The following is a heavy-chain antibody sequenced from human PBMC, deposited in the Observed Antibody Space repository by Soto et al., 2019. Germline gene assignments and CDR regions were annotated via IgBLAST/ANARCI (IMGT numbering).Heavy chain of an antibody. CDR2: IYYTGNT. Sequence: QVQLQESGPGLVKPSQTLSLTCTVSGGSISSGGTGSYWTWIRQLPGKGLEWICYIYYTGNTYYTPSLKSGPTISIDTSENQFSLKLTSVTAADTAVYFCASGHDAYKVRYWGQGTLVTVSS. J-gene: IGHJ4*02. V-gene: IGHV4-31*03. CDR1: GGSISSGGTGSY. D-gene: IGHD1-1*01. CDR3: ASGHDAYKVRY.